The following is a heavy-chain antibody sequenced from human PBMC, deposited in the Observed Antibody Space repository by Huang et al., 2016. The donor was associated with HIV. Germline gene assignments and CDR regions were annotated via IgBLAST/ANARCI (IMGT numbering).Heavy chain of an antibody. CDR2: VDPTVGAR. Sequence: QVQLVQSGAEVKRPGASVKVSCKASGYSFTGLFIHWVRQAPGQGLGWRGRVDPTVGARNWASRFQGRVSRTRDKSIGTAYMELRGLRSDDTAVFFCAREAWASGVAHYFDYWGPGTLVTVSS. D-gene: IGHD3-10*01. J-gene: IGHJ4*02. CDR1: GYSFTGLF. CDR3: AREAWASGVAHYFDY. V-gene: IGHV1-2*06.